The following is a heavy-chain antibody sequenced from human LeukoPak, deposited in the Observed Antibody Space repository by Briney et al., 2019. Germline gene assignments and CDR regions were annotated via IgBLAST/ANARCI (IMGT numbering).Heavy chain of an antibody. CDR2: INPNGGAI. D-gene: IGHD2-21*02. CDR1: GYSFTDYY. J-gene: IGHJ5*02. CDR3: ARDTCDGGDCFNWFDP. V-gene: IGHV1-2*02. Sequence: ASVKVSSTASGYSFTDYYIHWARQAPGQGPEWLGWINPNGGAINYAPQLPCTVTMTRDTSITTAYMELSSLRSDDTAMYYCARDTCDGGDCFNWFDPWGQGTLVTVSS.